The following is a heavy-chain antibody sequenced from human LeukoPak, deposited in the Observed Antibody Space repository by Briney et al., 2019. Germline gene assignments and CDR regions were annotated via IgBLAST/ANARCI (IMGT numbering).Heavy chain of an antibody. CDR3: AKDVGSGGARWFDR. CDR1: GFTFGNYA. J-gene: IGHJ5*02. CDR2: ISGSGAYT. D-gene: IGHD2-15*01. Sequence: GGSLRLSCAASGFTFGNYAMRWVRQAPGQGLGCVSAISGSGAYTNYADSVKGRFTISRDNSKNTLYLQMNSLKAEDTAIYYCAKDVGSGGARWFDRWGQGTLVTVSS. V-gene: IGHV3-23*01.